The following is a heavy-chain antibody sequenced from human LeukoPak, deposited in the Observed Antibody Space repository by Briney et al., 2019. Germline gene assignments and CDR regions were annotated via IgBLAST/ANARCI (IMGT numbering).Heavy chain of an antibody. J-gene: IGHJ3*02. CDR3: ARGANWYSFFDI. CDR1: GYTFTSYA. V-gene: IGHV1-69*13. Sequence: ASVKVSCKASGYTFTSYAMNWVRQAPGQGLEWMGGIIPIFGTANYAQKFQGRVTITADESTSTAYMELSSLRSEDTAVYYCARGANWYSFFDIWGQGTMVTVSS. D-gene: IGHD1-7*01. CDR2: IIPIFGTA.